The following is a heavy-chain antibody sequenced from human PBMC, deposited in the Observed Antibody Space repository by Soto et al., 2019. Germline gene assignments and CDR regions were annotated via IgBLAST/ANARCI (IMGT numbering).Heavy chain of an antibody. CDR2: IYTTGST. CDR1: GYSISSGYY. D-gene: IGHD3-22*01. Sequence: SETLSLTCAVSGYSISSGYYWSWIRQPAGGGLEWIGRIYTTGSTNYNPSLKSRVTMSLDTSRNQFSLKLSSVTAADTAVYYCAREGGYFDSSGSGVYHYHGVDVWGQGTTVTVSS. V-gene: IGHV4-4*07. CDR3: AREGGYFDSSGSGVYHYHGVDV. J-gene: IGHJ6*02.